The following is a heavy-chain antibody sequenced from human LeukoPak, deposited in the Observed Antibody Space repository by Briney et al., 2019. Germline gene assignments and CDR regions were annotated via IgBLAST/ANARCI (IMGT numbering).Heavy chain of an antibody. D-gene: IGHD6-25*01. CDR3: AKDAATHGWFDP. CDR2: IQNDGTKK. J-gene: IGHJ5*02. CDR1: GFRFSSYG. Sequence: GGSLRLSCAASGFRFSSYGMNWVRQAPGNGLGWVSFIQNDGTKKCYADFVKGRFTISRENSVNTLYLQMDSLRPEDTAVYYCAKDAATHGWFDPWGQGTLVTVSS. V-gene: IGHV3-30*02.